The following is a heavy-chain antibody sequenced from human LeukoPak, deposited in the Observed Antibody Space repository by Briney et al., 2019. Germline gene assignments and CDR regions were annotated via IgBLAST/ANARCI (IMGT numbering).Heavy chain of an antibody. CDR2: ISSSGSTI. V-gene: IGHV3-11*04. CDR3: ARGEQLWVPIQASWFDP. D-gene: IGHD5-18*01. J-gene: IGHJ5*02. Sequence: GGSLRLSCAASGFTFSDYYMSWISQAPGKGLEGVSFISSSGSTIYYADSVKGRFTISRDNAKNSLYLQMNSLRAEDTAVYYCARGEQLWVPIQASWFDPWGQGTLVTVSS. CDR1: GFTFSDYY.